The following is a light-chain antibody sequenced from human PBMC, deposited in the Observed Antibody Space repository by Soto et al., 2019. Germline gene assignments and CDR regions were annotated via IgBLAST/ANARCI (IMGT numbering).Light chain of an antibody. CDR1: RTINTY. Sequence: DVRMTQSPSSLSAYVGDTITITCRASRTINTYLNWFQQKPGEPPRLLIYGASTLHDGVPSRFSGSGSGADFTLTISGLQPEDFASYHCQQTYSDISFGGGSKVAIK. CDR2: GAS. J-gene: IGKJ4*01. CDR3: QQTYSDIS. V-gene: IGKV1-39*01.